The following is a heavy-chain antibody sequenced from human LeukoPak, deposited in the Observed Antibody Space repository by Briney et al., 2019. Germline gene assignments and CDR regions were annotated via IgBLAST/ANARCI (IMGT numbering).Heavy chain of an antibody. V-gene: IGHV4-30-2*01. CDR3: ARGRYDYVWGSYRTGYFDY. Sequence: PSQTLSLTCTVSGGSISSGGYYWSWIRQPPGKGLEWIGEINHSGSTNYNPSLKSRVTISVDTSKNQFSLKLSSVTAADTAVYYCARGRYDYVWGSYRTGYFDYWGQGTLVTVSS. CDR2: INHSGST. J-gene: IGHJ4*02. D-gene: IGHD3-16*02. CDR1: GGSISSGGYY.